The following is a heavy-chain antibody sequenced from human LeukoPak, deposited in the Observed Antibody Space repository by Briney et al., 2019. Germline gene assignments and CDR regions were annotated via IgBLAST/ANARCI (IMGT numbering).Heavy chain of an antibody. V-gene: IGHV3-23*01. D-gene: IGHD3-16*01. J-gene: IGHJ4*02. CDR2: ISVDGSNT. CDR1: GFTFSRYA. CDR3: AKDQGGYFDY. Sequence: GGSLRLSCAASGFTFSRYAMSWVRQAPGKGLEWVSAISVDGSNTYYADSVKGRFTISRDNSKNTLYLQMNSLRAEDTAVYYCAKDQGGYFDYWGQGTLVTVSS.